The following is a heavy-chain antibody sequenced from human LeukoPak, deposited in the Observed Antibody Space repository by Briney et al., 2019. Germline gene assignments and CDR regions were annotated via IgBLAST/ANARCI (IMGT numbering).Heavy chain of an antibody. CDR3: AKEWELRL. J-gene: IGHJ4*02. V-gene: IGHV4-38-2*02. D-gene: IGHD1-26*01. Sequence: SETLSLTCAVSGYPINNAYYWVWIRQPPGKGLEWIGSIYYSGSSYYNPSLKSRVTISVDTSKNQFSLKLSSVTAADTAVYYCAKEWELRLWGQGTLVTVSS. CDR1: GYPINNAYY. CDR2: IYYSGSS.